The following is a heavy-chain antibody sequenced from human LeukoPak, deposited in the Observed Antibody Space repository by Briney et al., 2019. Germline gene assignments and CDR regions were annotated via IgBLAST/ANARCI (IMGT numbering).Heavy chain of an antibody. CDR3: ATHDVLTGYPYFDF. CDR1: GFIFRSYW. Sequence: PGGSLRLSCAASGFIFRSYWLSWVRQAPGRGLEWVANIKQDGSDKYYVDSVKGRSTISRDNAKNSLFLQMDSLRAEDTAVYYCATHDVLTGYPYFDFWGQGTLVTVSS. CDR2: IKQDGSDK. D-gene: IGHD3-9*01. V-gene: IGHV3-7*01. J-gene: IGHJ4*02.